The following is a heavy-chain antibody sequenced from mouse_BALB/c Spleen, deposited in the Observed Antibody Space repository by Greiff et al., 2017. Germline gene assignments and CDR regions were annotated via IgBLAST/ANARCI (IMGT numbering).Heavy chain of an antibody. CDR2: INPSNGRT. J-gene: IGHJ2*01. CDR3: ARGGSGFDY. Sequence: QVQLQQPGAELVKPGASVKLSCKASGYTFTSYWMHWVKQRPGQGLEWIGEINPSNGRTNYNEKFKDKATLTVDKSSSTAYMQLSSPTSDDSAVYYCARGGSGFDYWGQGTTLTVSS. CDR1: GYTFTSYW. V-gene: IGHV1S81*02. D-gene: IGHD3-1*01.